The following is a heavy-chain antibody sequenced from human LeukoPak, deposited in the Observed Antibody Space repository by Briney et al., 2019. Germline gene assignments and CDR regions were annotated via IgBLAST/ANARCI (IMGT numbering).Heavy chain of an antibody. J-gene: IGHJ4*02. CDR2: INPSGGST. V-gene: IGHV1-46*01. D-gene: IGHD5-12*01. Sequence: ASVKVSCKASGYTFTSYYMHWVRQAPGQGLEWMGIINPSGGSTSYAQKFQGRVTMTRDTSTSTVYMELSSLRSEDTAVYYCAREGALSGYRTHSLGYWGQGTLVTVSS. CDR3: AREGALSGYRTHSLGY. CDR1: GYTFTSYY.